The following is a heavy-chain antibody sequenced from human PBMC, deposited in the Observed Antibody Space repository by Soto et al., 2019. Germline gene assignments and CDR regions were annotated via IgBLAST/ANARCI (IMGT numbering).Heavy chain of an antibody. Sequence: HPGGSLRLSCAASGFTFSSYGMHWVRQAPGKGLEWVAVISYDGSNKYYADSVKGRFTISRDNSKNTLYLQMNSLRAEDTAVYYCAKDFSVVATRYYYYGMDVWGQGTTVTVSS. CDR2: ISYDGSNK. CDR1: GFTFSSYG. D-gene: IGHD5-12*01. V-gene: IGHV3-30*18. CDR3: AKDFSVVATRYYYYGMDV. J-gene: IGHJ6*02.